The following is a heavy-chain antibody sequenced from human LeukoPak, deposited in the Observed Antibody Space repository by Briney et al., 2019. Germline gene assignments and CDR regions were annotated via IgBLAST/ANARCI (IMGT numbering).Heavy chain of an antibody. V-gene: IGHV3-7*01. Sequence: GGSLRLSCAASGFTFSRYWMIWVRQAPGKGLEWVANMKQDGSEKYHVDCVQGRFTISRDNAKNSLYLQMNSLRAEDTAVYYCAELGITMIGGVWGKGTTVTISS. J-gene: IGHJ6*04. CDR1: GFTFSRYW. D-gene: IGHD3-10*02. CDR2: MKQDGSEK. CDR3: AELGITMIGGV.